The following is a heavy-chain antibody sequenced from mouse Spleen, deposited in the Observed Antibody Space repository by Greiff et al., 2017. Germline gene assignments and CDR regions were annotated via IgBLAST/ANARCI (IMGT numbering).Heavy chain of an antibody. D-gene: IGHD1-1*01. CDR1: GFTFSDYG. Sequence: EVKLMESGGGLVKPGGSLKLSCAASGFTFSDYGMHWVRQAPEKGLEWVAYISSGSSTIYYADTVKGRFTISRDNAKNTLFLQMTSLRSEDTAMYYCARRAYGSSYWYFDVWGAGTTVTVSS. J-gene: IGHJ1*01. CDR2: ISSGSSTI. V-gene: IGHV5-17*01. CDR3: ARRAYGSSYWYFDV.